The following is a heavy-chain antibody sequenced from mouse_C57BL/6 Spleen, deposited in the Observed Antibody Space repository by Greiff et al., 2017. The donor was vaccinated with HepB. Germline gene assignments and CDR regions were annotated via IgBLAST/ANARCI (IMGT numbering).Heavy chain of an antibody. V-gene: IGHV3-6*01. CDR1: GYSITSGYY. CDR3: ARGVLGRDGYFDV. D-gene: IGHD4-1*01. J-gene: IGHJ1*03. Sequence: ESGPGLVKPSQSLSLTCSVTGYSITSGYYWNWIRQFPGNKLEWMGYISYDGSNNYNPSLKNRISITRDTSKNQFFLKLNSVTTEDTATYYCARGVLGRDGYFDVWGTGTTVTVSS. CDR2: ISYDGSN.